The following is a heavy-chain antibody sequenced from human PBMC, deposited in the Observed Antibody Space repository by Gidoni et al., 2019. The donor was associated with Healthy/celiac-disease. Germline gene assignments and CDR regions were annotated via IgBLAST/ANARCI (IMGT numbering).Heavy chain of an antibody. V-gene: IGHV1-69*01. Sequence: QVQLVQSGAEGKKPGSSVKVSCKASGGNFSSYAISWVRQAPGQGLEWMGGIIPIFGTANYAQKFQGRVTITADESTSTAYMELSSLRSEDTAVYYCARSRVGGYSYGPPLEYWGQGTLVTVSS. D-gene: IGHD5-18*01. CDR1: GGNFSSYA. J-gene: IGHJ4*02. CDR3: ARSRVGGYSYGPPLEY. CDR2: IIPIFGTA.